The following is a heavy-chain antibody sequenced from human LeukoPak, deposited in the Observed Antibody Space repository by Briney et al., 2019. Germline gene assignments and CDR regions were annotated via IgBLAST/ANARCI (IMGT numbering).Heavy chain of an antibody. Sequence: SVKVSCKASGGTFRSYGLNWVRQAPGQGLEWMGGIIPILGTAKYAQKLQGRVTITADESTSTAYMELSSLRYEDTAVYYCARGLYCCSSTSCYDYGMDVWGQGTTVTVS. CDR3: ARGLYCCSSTSCYDYGMDV. D-gene: IGHD2-2*01. V-gene: IGHV1-69*13. CDR1: GGTFRSYG. J-gene: IGHJ6*02. CDR2: IIPILGTA.